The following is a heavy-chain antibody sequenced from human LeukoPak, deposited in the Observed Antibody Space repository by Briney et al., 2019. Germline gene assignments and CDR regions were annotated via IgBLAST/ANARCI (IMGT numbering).Heavy chain of an antibody. D-gene: IGHD3-16*01. J-gene: IGHJ4*02. CDR2: ISGSGGST. Sequence: GGSLRLSCAASGFTFSSYAMSWVRQAPGKGLEWVSAISGSGGSTYYADSVKGRFTISRDNSKNTLYLRMNSLRAEDTAVYYCAKDINWGVFYYFDYWGQGTLVTVSS. CDR3: AKDINWGVFYYFDY. CDR1: GFTFSSYA. V-gene: IGHV3-23*01.